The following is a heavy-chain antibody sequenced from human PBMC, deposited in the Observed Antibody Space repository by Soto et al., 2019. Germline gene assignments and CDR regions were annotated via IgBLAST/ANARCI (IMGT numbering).Heavy chain of an antibody. CDR1: GGYISRYY. V-gene: IGHV4-59*08. Sequence: LEPQSLTCTVFGGYISRYYWSWIRKPKGKGLEWIGYIYYSGSTNYNPSLKSRVTISVDTSKNQFSLKLSSVTAADTAVYYCARQGNGNYYYYYMAVWGKGTTVTVSS. CDR2: IYYSGST. CDR3: ARQGNGNYYYYYMAV. D-gene: IGHD1-1*01. J-gene: IGHJ6*03.